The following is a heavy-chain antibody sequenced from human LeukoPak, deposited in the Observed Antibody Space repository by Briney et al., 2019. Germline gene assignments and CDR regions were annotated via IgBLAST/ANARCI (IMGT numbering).Heavy chain of an antibody. Sequence: GGSLRLSCAASGFTFSSYGMHWVRQAPGKGLEWVAFIRYDGSNKYYADSVKGRFTISRDNSKNTLYLQMNSLRAEDTAVYYCAKDLGDYGGNLDYFDYWGQGPLVTVSS. V-gene: IGHV3-30*02. CDR3: AKDLGDYGGNLDYFDY. D-gene: IGHD4-23*01. CDR2: IRYDGSNK. J-gene: IGHJ4*02. CDR1: GFTFSSYG.